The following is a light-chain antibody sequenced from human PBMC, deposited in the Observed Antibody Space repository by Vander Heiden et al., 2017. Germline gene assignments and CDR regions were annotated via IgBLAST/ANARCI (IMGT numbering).Light chain of an antibody. CDR3: ETWDSNGWV. J-gene: IGLJ3*02. Sequence: QPVLTQSSSASASLRSAVKLTCTLSSAHSSYIIAWHQQQPGKAPRYLMKLEGSGSYNKGSGVPDRFSGSSSGTDRYLTISNLQSEDEADYYCETWDSNGWVFGGGTKLTVL. CDR2: LEGSGSY. V-gene: IGLV4-60*03. CDR1: SAHSSYI.